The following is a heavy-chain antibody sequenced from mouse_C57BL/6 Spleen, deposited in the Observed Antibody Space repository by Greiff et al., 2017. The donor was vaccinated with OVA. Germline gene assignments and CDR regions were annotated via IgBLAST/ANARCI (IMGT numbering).Heavy chain of an antibody. J-gene: IGHJ4*01. CDR3: TRDYSKSYAMDY. D-gene: IGHD2-5*01. CDR2: IDPENGDT. Sequence: EVQLQQSGAELVRPGASVKLSCTASGFNIKDDYMHWVKQRPEQGLEWIGWIDPENGDTEYASKFQGKATITADTSSNTAYLQLSSLTSEDTAVYYCTRDYSKSYAMDYWGQGTSVTVSS. CDR1: GFNIKDDY. V-gene: IGHV14-4*01.